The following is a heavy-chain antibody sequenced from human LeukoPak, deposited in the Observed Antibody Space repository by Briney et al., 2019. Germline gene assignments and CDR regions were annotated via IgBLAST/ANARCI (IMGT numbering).Heavy chain of an antibody. D-gene: IGHD3-9*01. V-gene: IGHV3-23*01. CDR3: AKSYRQESDWSSSFDY. Sequence: YPGGSLRLSCAASGFTFDTYAMTWVRQAPGKGLEWVSNISGRGTSTNYADSVKGRFTISRDNSKNTLHLQMNSLRAEDTAIYYCAKSYRQESDWSSSFDYWGQGTLVTVSS. CDR1: GFTFDTYA. CDR2: ISGRGTST. J-gene: IGHJ4*02.